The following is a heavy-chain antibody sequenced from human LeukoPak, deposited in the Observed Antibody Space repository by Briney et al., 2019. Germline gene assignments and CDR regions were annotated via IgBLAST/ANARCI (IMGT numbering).Heavy chain of an antibody. CDR1: GGSISSSNW. CDR2: IYHSGST. J-gene: IGHJ4*02. Sequence: TSETLSLTCAVSGGSISSSNWWSWVRQPPGKGLEWIGEIYHSGSTNYNPSLKSRVTISVDKSKNQFSLKLSSVTAADTAVYYRAGKWELLGGIDYWGQGTLVTVSS. D-gene: IGHD1-26*01. V-gene: IGHV4-4*02. CDR3: AGKWELLGGIDY.